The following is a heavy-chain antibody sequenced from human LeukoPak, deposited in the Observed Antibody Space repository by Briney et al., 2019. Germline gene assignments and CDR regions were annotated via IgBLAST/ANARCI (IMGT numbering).Heavy chain of an antibody. CDR1: GGSVSSDSYY. D-gene: IGHD2-15*01. Sequence: SETLSLTCTVSGGSVSSDSYYWSWIRQPAGKGLEWIGRIYTSGSTNYTPSLKSRVTISVDRSKNQFSLKLSSVTAADTAVYYCARAAPRYCSGGSCPAYNWFDPWGQGTLVTVSS. J-gene: IGHJ5*02. CDR2: IYTSGST. V-gene: IGHV4-61*02. CDR3: ARAAPRYCSGGSCPAYNWFDP.